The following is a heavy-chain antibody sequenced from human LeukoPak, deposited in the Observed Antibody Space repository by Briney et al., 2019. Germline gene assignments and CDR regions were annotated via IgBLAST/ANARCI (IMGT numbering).Heavy chain of an antibody. CDR1: GGSISSSSYY. V-gene: IGHV4-39*07. Sequence: SETLCLTCTVSGGSISSSSYYWGWIRQPPGKGLEWIGSIYYSGSTYYNPSLKGRVTISVDTSKNQFSLKLSSVTAADTAVYYCARDLGGLLGHPLDYWGQGTLVTVSS. D-gene: IGHD2-15*01. J-gene: IGHJ4*02. CDR2: IYYSGST. CDR3: ARDLGGLLGHPLDY.